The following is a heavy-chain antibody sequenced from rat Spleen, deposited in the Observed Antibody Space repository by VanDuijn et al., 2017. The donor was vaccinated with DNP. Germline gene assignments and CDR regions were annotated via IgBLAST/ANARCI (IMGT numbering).Heavy chain of an antibody. CDR3: ARPLYYYSGGFAY. D-gene: IGHD1-1*01. J-gene: IGHJ3*01. Sequence: EVQQVESGGDLAQHGRSLKLSCVASGFTFSDYGMTWVRQAPEKGLEWVATIRHDGSRTYHRDSVKGRFTISRDNAKSTLYLQMSSLRSEDMATYYCARPLYYYSGGFAYWGQGSLVTVSS. CDR1: GFTFSDYG. V-gene: IGHV5-17*01. CDR2: IRHDGSRT.